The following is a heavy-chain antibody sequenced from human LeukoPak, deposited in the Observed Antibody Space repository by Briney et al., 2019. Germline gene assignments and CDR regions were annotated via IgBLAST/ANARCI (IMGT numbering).Heavy chain of an antibody. J-gene: IGHJ4*02. CDR2: IFYSGST. V-gene: IGHV4-39*01. Sequence: SETLSLTCTVSGGSISSTNYWGWIRRPPGKGLEWIGSIFYSGSTYYNPSLKSRVTIFVDTSKNQISLKVTSVTAADTAVYYCARRLKTVVAEFYFDSWGQGTLVTVSS. D-gene: IGHD3-22*01. CDR3: ARRLKTVVAEFYFDS. CDR1: GGSISSTNY.